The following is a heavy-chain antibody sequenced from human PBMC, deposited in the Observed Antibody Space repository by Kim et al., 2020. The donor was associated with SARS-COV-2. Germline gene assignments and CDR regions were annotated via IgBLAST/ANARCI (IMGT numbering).Heavy chain of an antibody. V-gene: IGHV3-30*18. Sequence: GGSLRLSCAASGFTFSSYSMHWVRQAPGKGLEWVAVISNDGSNKYYADSVKGRFTISRDKAKNTLYLQMNSLRAEDTAVYYCAKDHYEVPDYWGQGNLVTVSS. D-gene: IGHD3-3*01. CDR1: GFTFSSYS. J-gene: IGHJ4*02. CDR2: ISNDGSNK. CDR3: AKDHYEVPDY.